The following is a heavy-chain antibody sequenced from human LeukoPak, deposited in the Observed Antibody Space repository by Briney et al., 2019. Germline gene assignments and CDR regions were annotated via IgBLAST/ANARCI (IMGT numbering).Heavy chain of an antibody. Sequence: SQTLSLTCTVSGGSISSGGYYWSWIRQPPGKGLEWIGYIYHSGSTYYNPSLKSRVTISVDRSKNQFSLKLSSVTAADTAVYYCAREGVITMVRGVNFGYWGQGTLVTVSS. CDR2: IYHSGST. V-gene: IGHV4-30-2*01. D-gene: IGHD3-10*01. J-gene: IGHJ4*02. CDR3: AREGVITMVRGVNFGY. CDR1: GGSISSGGYY.